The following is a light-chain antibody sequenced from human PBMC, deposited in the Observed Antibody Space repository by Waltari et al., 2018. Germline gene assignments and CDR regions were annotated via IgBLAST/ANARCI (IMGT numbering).Light chain of an antibody. CDR3: CSYAGNYIVL. CDR1: SRDVGGYDF. J-gene: IGLJ2*01. CDR2: DVS. V-gene: IGLV2-11*02. Sequence: QSALTQPRPVSGSPGLHVPISCPGTSRDVGGYDFVPWYPQHPGKAPKLIIYDVSKRPSGVPDRFSGSKSGNTASLTISGLQAEDEADYYCCSYAGNYIVLFGGGTKLTVL.